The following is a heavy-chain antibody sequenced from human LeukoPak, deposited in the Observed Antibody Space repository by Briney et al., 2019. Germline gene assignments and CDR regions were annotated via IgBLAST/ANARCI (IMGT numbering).Heavy chain of an antibody. D-gene: IGHD3-3*01. CDR3: AKDQSGYYDFWSGYQVPFDY. CDR2: IRYDGSNK. J-gene: IGHJ4*02. Sequence: QPGGSLRLSCAASGFTFSSYGMHWVRQAPGKGLEWVAFIRYDGSNKYYADSVKGRFTISRDNSKNTLYLQMNSLRAEDTAVYYCAKDQSGYYDFWSGYQVPFDYWGQGTLVTVSS. V-gene: IGHV3-30*02. CDR1: GFTFSSYG.